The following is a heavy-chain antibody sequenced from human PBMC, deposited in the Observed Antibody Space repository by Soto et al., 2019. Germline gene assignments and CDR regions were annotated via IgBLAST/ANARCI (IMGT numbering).Heavy chain of an antibody. J-gene: IGHJ6*02. D-gene: IGHD2-2*01. CDR1: GGSISSGDYY. CDR2: IYYSGST. Sequence: SETLSLTCTVSGGSISSGDYYWSWIRQPPGKGLEWIGYIYYSGSTYYNPSLKSRVTISVYTSKNQFSLKLSSVTAAATAVYSCARVAVVPAARGGPKYYYYGMDVWGQGTTVTVSS. CDR3: ARVAVVPAARGGPKYYYYGMDV. V-gene: IGHV4-30-4*01.